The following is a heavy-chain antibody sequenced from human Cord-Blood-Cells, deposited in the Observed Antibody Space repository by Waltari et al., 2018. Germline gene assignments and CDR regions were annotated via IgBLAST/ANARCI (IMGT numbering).Heavy chain of an antibody. J-gene: IGHJ4*02. CDR1: GFTFSSYS. CDR2: IRSSSSYI. D-gene: IGHD3-10*01. CDR3: ARYGSGSYYFFIDY. V-gene: IGHV3-21*01. Sequence: EVRLVESGGGLAKPGGSLRLSCAASGFTFSSYSMNWVRQAPGKGLGWGSAIRSSSSYIYYADSVKGRFTISRDNAKNSLYLQMNSLRAEDTAVYYCARYGSGSYYFFIDYWGQGTLVTVSS.